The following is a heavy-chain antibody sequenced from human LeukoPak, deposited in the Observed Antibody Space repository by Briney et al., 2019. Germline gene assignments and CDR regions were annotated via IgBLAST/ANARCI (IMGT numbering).Heavy chain of an antibody. CDR2: IYTSGST. CDR1: GSSISSGSYY. V-gene: IGHV4-61*02. J-gene: IGHJ4*02. Sequence: SETLSLTCTVSGSSISSGSYYWSWIRQPAGKGLEWIGRIYTSGSTNYNPSLKSRVTISVDTSKNQFSLKLSSVTAADTAVYYCARGGGHGYYFDYWGQGTLVTVSS. CDR3: ARGGGHGYYFDY. D-gene: IGHD3-16*01.